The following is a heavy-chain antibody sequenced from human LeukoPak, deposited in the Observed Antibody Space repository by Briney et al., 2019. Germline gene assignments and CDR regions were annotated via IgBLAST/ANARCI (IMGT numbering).Heavy chain of an antibody. J-gene: IGHJ6*03. D-gene: IGHD5-24*01. CDR1: AASFSDYY. CDR3: AGRLQSASQNMDV. V-gene: IGHV4-34*01. CDR2: INHSGLT. Sequence: SETLSRTCAVYAASFSDYYWSWIRQPPGKGLEWIGEINHSGLTNYNPSLKSRVSISVDTSKNQFSLKLSSVTAADTAVYYCAGRLQSASQNMDVWGKGTTVTVSS.